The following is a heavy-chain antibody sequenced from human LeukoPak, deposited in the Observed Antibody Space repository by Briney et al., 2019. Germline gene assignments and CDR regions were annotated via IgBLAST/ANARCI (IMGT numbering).Heavy chain of an antibody. CDR3: ARSSGWTKPFNY. Sequence: PGGSLRPSCAAAGFTVSSNYMSWVRQAPGKGLEWVAIISYVGGNKYYTDSVKGRFTISRDNSKNTLYLQMTGLTAEDTAVYYCARSSGWTKPFNYGGQGTLATAPS. D-gene: IGHD6-19*01. CDR1: GFTVSSNY. CDR2: ISYVGGNK. V-gene: IGHV3-30-3*01. J-gene: IGHJ4*02.